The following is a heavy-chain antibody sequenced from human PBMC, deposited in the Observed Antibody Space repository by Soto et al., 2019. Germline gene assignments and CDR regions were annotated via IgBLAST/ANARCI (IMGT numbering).Heavy chain of an antibody. CDR3: ARGHRDGYNLPYGMDV. Sequence: SETLSLTCTFSGDSYYWSWIRQPPGKGLEWIGEINHSGSTNYNPSLKSRVTISVDTSKNQFSLKLSSVTAADTAVYYCARGHRDGYNLPYGMDVWGQGTTVTVSS. J-gene: IGHJ6*02. V-gene: IGHV4-34*01. CDR1: GDSYY. CDR2: INHSGST. D-gene: IGHD5-12*01.